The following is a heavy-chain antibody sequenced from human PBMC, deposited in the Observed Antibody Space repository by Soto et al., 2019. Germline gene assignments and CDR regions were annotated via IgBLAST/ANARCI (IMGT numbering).Heavy chain of an antibody. J-gene: IGHJ6*02. D-gene: IGHD2-15*01. CDR3: AIDLSHWAYSESLTP. CDR1: GFTFHNYA. V-gene: IGHV3-11*06. Sequence: GGSLRLSCAASGFTFHNYAMSWVRQAPGKGLEWVSYISSSSSYTNYADSVKGRFTISRDNAKNSLYLQMNSLRAEDTAVYYCAIDLSHWAYSESLTPWGQATTVTV. CDR2: ISSSSSYT.